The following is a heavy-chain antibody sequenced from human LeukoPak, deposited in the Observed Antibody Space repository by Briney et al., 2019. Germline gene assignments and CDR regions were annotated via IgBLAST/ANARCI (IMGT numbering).Heavy chain of an antibody. J-gene: IGHJ4*02. Sequence: SETLSLTCTVSGGSISSSSYYWGWIRQPPGKGLERIGNIYYSGSTYYNPSLKSRVTISVDTSKNQFSLKLTSVTAADTAVYYCARLPAYCSTTSCSFDSWGQGTLVAVS. CDR3: ARLPAYCSTTSCSFDS. D-gene: IGHD2-2*01. V-gene: IGHV4-39*01. CDR2: IYYSGST. CDR1: GGSISSSSYY.